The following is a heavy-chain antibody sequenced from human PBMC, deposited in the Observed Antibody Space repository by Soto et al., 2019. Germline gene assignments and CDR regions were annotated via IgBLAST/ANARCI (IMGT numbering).Heavy chain of an antibody. CDR1: GYTFTSYE. D-gene: IGHD6-19*01. V-gene: IGHV1-8*01. Sequence: GVSVKVSCKASGYTFTSYEINWVRQATGQGLEWMGWMNPNSGNTGYAQKFQGRVTMTRNTSISTAYMELSSLRSEDTAVYYCARGQSGYSSGWSPNDFWGQGTLVTVSS. CDR3: ARGQSGYSSGWSPNDF. CDR2: MNPNSGNT. J-gene: IGHJ4*02.